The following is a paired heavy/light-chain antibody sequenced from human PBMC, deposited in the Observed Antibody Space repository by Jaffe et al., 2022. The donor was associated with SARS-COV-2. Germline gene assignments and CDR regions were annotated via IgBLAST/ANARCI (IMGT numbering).Heavy chain of an antibody. V-gene: IGHV3-72*01. CDR2: IRNKGDRYKT. CDR3: ASLGGTTRDGSDV. Sequence: EVQVVESGGGLVQPGGSLRLSCEASGFTFSDHYMDWVRQAPGEGLEWVGRIRNKGDRYKTHYAASVKGRFTISRDDSKKSLYLQMNSLRTDDTATYYCASLGGTTRDGSDVWGQGTMVTVSS. D-gene: IGHD1-1*01. J-gene: IGHJ3*01. CDR1: GFTFSDHY.
Light chain of an antibody. Sequence: QSVLTQPPSVSAAPGQKVTISCSGSGSNIGKNYVSWYQHLPGTAPRLLIYDNHKRPSGIPDRFSGSKSGTSATLGITGLQTGDEADYYCGTWDDSLSGEVLGGGTQLTVL. V-gene: IGLV1-51*01. J-gene: IGLJ3*02. CDR2: DNH. CDR1: GSNIGKNY. CDR3: GTWDDSLSGEV.